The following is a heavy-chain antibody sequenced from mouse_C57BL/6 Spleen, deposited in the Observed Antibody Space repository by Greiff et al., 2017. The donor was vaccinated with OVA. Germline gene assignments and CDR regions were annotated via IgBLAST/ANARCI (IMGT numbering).Heavy chain of an antibody. V-gene: IGHV1-62-2*01. CDR2: FYPGSGSI. D-gene: IGHD2-4*01. CDR3: ASGEGDYDEGYAMDY. CDR1: GYTFTEYT. J-gene: IGHJ4*01. Sequence: QVQLQQSGAELVKPGASVKLSCKASGYTFTEYTIHWVKQRSGQGLAWIGWFYPGSGSIKSNEKFKAKATLTADKSSSTVYMELSRLTSEDSTVYFCASGEGDYDEGYAMDYWGQGTSVTVSS.